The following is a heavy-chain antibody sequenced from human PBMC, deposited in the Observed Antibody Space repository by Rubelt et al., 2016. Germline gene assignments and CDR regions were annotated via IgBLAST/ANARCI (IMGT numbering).Heavy chain of an antibody. Sequence: QVQLQQWGAGLVKPSETLSLTCAVYRGSFSGFYWNWVRQSPGKGLEWIGEINHRGRTNFNPSLKSRLTMSVDTAKNQISLNLTSVTTADTAVYYCARFASGKASHFDFWGQGTPVTVSS. CDR1: RGSFSGFY. CDR2: INHRGRT. D-gene: IGHD3-10*01. CDR3: ARFASGKASHFDF. V-gene: IGHV4-34*02. J-gene: IGHJ4*02.